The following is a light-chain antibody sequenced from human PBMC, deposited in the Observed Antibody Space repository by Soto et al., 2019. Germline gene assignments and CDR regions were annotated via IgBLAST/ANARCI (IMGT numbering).Light chain of an antibody. Sequence: QSALTQPASVSGSPGQSITISCTGTSSDIGGYNFVSWYQQHPRKAPKLMIYEVSSRPSGVSNRFSGSASGNTASLTISGLQAEDEAHYYCCSYTSSSTLVFGGGTKLTVL. J-gene: IGLJ2*01. CDR3: CSYTSSSTLV. CDR1: SSDIGGYNF. V-gene: IGLV2-14*01. CDR2: EVS.